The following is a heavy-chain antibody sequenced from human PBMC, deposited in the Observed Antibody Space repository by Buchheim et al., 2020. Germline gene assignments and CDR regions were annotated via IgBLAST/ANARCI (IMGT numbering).Heavy chain of an antibody. V-gene: IGHV4-59*12. J-gene: IGHJ5*02. Sequence: QVQLQESGPGLVKPSETLSLTCSVSSGSISSYYWNWIRQPPGKGLEWIGHIYYTGTTRYNPSLKSRVSISVDTSRNQFPLPLTSVTAADTAIYYCAAGDYWSHPENWFDPWGQGAL. D-gene: IGHD3-3*01. CDR1: SGSISSYY. CDR3: AAGDYWSHPENWFDP. CDR2: IYYTGTT.